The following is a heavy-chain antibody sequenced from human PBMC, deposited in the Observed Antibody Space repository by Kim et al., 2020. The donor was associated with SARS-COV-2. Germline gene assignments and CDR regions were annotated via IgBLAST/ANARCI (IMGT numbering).Heavy chain of an antibody. D-gene: IGHD2-2*01. CDR3: ARPQVPAATYGMDV. J-gene: IGHJ6*02. Sequence: SPTFQGQVTISADKSISTAYLQWSSLKASDTAMYYCARPQVPAATYGMDVWGQGTTVTVSS. V-gene: IGHV5-51*01.